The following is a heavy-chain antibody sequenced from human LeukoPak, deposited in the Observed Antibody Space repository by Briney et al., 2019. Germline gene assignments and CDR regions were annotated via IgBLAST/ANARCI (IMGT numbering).Heavy chain of an antibody. V-gene: IGHV1-8*03. D-gene: IGHD3-9*01. CDR3: ARGSSYYDILTGYGDY. CDR1: GYTFTSYD. CDR2: MNSNSGNT. J-gene: IGHJ4*02. Sequence: ASVKVSCKASGYTFTSYDINWVRQATGQGLEWVGWMNSNSGNTGYAQKFQGRVTITRNTSISTAYMELSSLRSEDTAVYYCARGSSYYDILTGYGDYWGQGTLVTVSS.